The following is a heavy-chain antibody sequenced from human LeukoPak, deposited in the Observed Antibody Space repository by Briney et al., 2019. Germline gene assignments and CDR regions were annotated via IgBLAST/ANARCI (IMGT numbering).Heavy chain of an antibody. CDR1: VDSISNYY. Sequence: SETLSLTCTVSVDSISNYYWSWIRQPSGKGLEWIGYIYYTGSTNYNPSFKSRVTISVDTSKNQFSLKLSSVTAADTAVYYCAARRAYYFDYWGQGTLVTVSS. CDR2: IYYTGST. V-gene: IGHV4-59*01. J-gene: IGHJ4*02. CDR3: AARRAYYFDY.